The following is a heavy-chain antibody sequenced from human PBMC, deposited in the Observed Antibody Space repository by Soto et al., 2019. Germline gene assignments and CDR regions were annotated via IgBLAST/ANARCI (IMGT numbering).Heavy chain of an antibody. CDR3: ARELTAVTTPSFDH. V-gene: IGHV3-33*01. Sequence: QVQLVESGGGVVQPGRSLRLSCAASGFNFDSYGMHWVRQAPGKGLEWVAVIWYDGSNEYYADSVKGRFTVSRDNAKNTVYLQMNSLRVKDTAVYYCARELTAVTTPSFDHWGQGAQVIVSS. J-gene: IGHJ5*02. CDR2: IWYDGSNE. D-gene: IGHD4-17*01. CDR1: GFNFDSYG.